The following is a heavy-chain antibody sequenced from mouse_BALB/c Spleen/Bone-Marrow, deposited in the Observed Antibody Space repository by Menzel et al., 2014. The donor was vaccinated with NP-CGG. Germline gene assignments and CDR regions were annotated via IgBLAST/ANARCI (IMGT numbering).Heavy chain of an antibody. J-gene: IGHJ1*01. Sequence: EVKLMESGGGLVQPGGSLKLSCAASGFDFSRYWMSWVRQAPGKGLEWIGEINPDSSTINYTPSLKDKFIISRDNAKNTLYPQMSRMRSEDTALYYCARRGYDGYWYFDVWGAGTTVTVSS. CDR1: GFDFSRYW. CDR3: ARRGYDGYWYFDV. D-gene: IGHD2-3*01. CDR2: INPDSSTI. V-gene: IGHV4-1*02.